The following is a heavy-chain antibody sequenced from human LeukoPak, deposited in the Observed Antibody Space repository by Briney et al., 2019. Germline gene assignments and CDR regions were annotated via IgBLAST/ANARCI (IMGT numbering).Heavy chain of an antibody. D-gene: IGHD2/OR15-2a*01. CDR3: ARDLVTVSGTRYNYYGMDV. V-gene: IGHV4-59*01. CDR2: IYYSGST. Sequence: SETLSLTCTVSGDSISSYYWSWIRQPPGKGLEWIGYIYYSGSTNYNPSLESRVTISLDTSKNQFSLKVTSVTAADTAIYHCARDLVTVSGTRYNYYGMDVWGQGTTVTVSS. J-gene: IGHJ6*02. CDR1: GDSISSYY.